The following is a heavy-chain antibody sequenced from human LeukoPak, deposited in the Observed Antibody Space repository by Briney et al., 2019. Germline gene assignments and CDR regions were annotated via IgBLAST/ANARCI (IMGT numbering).Heavy chain of an antibody. CDR3: ARVGPYYYDSSGYFHYYFDY. CDR2: IYYSGST. Sequence: SETLSLTCTVSGGSISSYYWSWIRQPPGKGLEWIGYIYYSGSTNYNPSLKSRVTISVDTSKNQFSLKLSSVTAADTAVYYCARVGPYYYDSSGYFHYYFDYWGQGTLVTVSS. V-gene: IGHV4-59*08. CDR1: GGSISSYY. J-gene: IGHJ4*02. D-gene: IGHD3-22*01.